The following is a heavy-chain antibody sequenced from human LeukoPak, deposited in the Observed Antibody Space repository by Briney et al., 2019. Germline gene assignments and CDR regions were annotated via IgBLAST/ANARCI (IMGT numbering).Heavy chain of an antibody. V-gene: IGHV3-7*01. CDR3: ARDLGGTALGLYYYYGMDV. CDR1: GFTFSSYW. D-gene: IGHD3-16*01. J-gene: IGHJ6*02. Sequence: GGSLRLSCAASGFTFSSYWMSWVRQAPGKGLEWVANIKQDGSEKYYVDSVKGRSTISRDNAKNSLYLQMNSLRAEDTAVYYCARDLGGTALGLYYYYGMDVWGQGTTVTVSS. CDR2: IKQDGSEK.